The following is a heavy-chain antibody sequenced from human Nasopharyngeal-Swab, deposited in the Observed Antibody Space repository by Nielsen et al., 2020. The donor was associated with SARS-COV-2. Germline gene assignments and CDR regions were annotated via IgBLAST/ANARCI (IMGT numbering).Heavy chain of an antibody. V-gene: IGHV3-7*01. CDR2: TKQDGSEK. D-gene: IGHD2-15*01. CDR3: ARDEAVVAATQISDAFDI. Sequence: VRQAPGKGLEWVANTKQDGSEKYYVDSVKGRFTISRDNAKNSLYLQMNSLRAEDTAVYYCARDEAVVAATQISDAFDIWGQGTMVTVSS. J-gene: IGHJ3*02.